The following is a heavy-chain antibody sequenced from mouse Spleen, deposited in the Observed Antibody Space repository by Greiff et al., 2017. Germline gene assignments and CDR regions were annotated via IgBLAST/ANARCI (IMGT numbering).Heavy chain of an antibody. CDR1: GFSLTSYG. CDR2: IWSDGST. Sequence: VKLQESGPGLVAPSQSLSITCTVSGFSLTSYGLHWVRQPPGKGLEWLVVIWSDGSTTYNSALKSRLSISKDNSKSQVFLKMNSLQTDDTAMYYCAREASGYSYAMDYWGQGTSVTVSS. J-gene: IGHJ4*01. D-gene: IGHD3-1*01. CDR3: AREASGYSYAMDY. V-gene: IGHV2-6*02.